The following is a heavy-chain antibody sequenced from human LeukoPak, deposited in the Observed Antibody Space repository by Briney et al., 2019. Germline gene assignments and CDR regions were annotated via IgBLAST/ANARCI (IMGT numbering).Heavy chain of an antibody. CDR1: GFTFRTYW. J-gene: IGHJ4*02. V-gene: IGHV3-74*01. Sequence: PGGSLKLSGAPPGFTFRTYWMHWFRKLQGKGLVWVSRINSDGSSTSYADSVKGRFTISRDNAMNTLYLQMNSLRAEDTAVYYCARDFRGVDYWGQGTLVTVSS. CDR2: INSDGSST. D-gene: IGHD3-10*01. CDR3: ARDFRGVDY.